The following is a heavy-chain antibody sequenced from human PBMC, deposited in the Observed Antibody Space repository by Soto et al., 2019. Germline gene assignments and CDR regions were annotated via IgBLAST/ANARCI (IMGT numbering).Heavy chain of an antibody. CDR1: GGSISSSSYY. J-gene: IGHJ6*02. CDR3: ARHLDILTPEYYYYYYGMDV. D-gene: IGHD3-9*01. V-gene: IGHV4-39*01. CDR2: VYYSWST. Sequence: PSETLSLTCTVSGGSISSSSYYWCWIRQPPGKGLEWIGSVYYSWSTYYNPSLKSRVTISVDTSKNQFSLKLSSLTAADTAVYYCARHLDILTPEYYYYYYGMDVWGQGTTVTVSS.